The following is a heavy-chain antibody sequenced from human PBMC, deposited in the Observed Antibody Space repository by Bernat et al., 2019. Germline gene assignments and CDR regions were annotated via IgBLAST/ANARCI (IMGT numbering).Heavy chain of an antibody. CDR3: AGDTTWAAGDCYYGIDV. D-gene: IGHD6-25*01. CDR2: TKQDGSQK. CDR1: GFTFNNYW. V-gene: IGHV3-7*03. Sequence: EVQLVESGGGLVQPVVSLRLSCAASGFTFNNYWMSWVRQAPGKGLEWVANTKQDGSQKNYVDSVKGRYTIPRDHAKSSLYLQVHRLSAEVTAVESLAGDTTWAAGDCYYGIDVWGRGTTVTVSS. J-gene: IGHJ6*02.